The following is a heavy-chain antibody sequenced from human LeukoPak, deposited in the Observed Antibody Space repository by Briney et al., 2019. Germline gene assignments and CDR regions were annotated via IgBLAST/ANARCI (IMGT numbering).Heavy chain of an antibody. CDR3: AKDMRYSSSWYPFDY. Sequence: GGSLRLSCAASGFTFGSYAMHWARQAPGKGLEWVAFISYDGSNENYADSVKGRFTISRDNSKDTLSLQMNSLRAEDTAVYYCAKDMRYSSSWYPFDYWGQGTLVTVSS. V-gene: IGHV3-30-3*01. CDR1: GFTFGSYA. CDR2: ISYDGSNE. D-gene: IGHD6-13*01. J-gene: IGHJ4*02.